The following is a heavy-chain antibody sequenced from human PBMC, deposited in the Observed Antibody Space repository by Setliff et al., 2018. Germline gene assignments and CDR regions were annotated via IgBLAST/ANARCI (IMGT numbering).Heavy chain of an antibody. CDR1: GYTFTSYG. D-gene: IGHD3-22*01. V-gene: IGHV1-18*01. J-gene: IGHJ3*02. Sequence: ASVKVSCKASGYTFTSYGISWVRQAPGQGPEWMGWISAYNGDTNSAQKIQERVTMITDISTSTAYMELKNLTSDDTAVYYCARSHPYYYDSRGYNAYDMWGQGTKVTVSS. CDR2: ISAYNGDT. CDR3: ARSHPYYYDSRGYNAYDM.